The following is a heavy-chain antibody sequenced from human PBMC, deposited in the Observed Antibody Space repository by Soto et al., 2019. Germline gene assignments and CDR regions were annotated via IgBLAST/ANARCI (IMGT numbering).Heavy chain of an antibody. CDR1: GFSLTTDRVG. D-gene: IGHD1-26*01. CDR3: AHAYGGRSLY. Sequence: QITLKESGPTLVKPTQTLTLTCTFSGFSLTTDRVGVGWIRQPPGEALEWLAVIYWDDSKTYRPSLESRLTITKDPSKNQVALTMPNMASLDTATYYCAHAYGGRSLYWGQGTLVTVSS. V-gene: IGHV2-5*02. J-gene: IGHJ4*02. CDR2: IYWDDSK.